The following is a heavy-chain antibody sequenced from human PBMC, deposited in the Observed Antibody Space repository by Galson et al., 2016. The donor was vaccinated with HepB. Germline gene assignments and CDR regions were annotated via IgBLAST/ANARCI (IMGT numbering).Heavy chain of an antibody. CDR3: AKDSVVRMMIFGVGSRPHGYYGMDV. D-gene: IGHD3/OR15-3a*01. V-gene: IGHV1-18*01. CDR1: GYTFTNYG. Sequence: SVKVSCKAGGYTFTNYGISWVRQAPGQGLEWMGWISTYNGNTNYARKFQGRVTMTTDTSTSTAYMELRSLRSDDTAVYYCAKDSVVRMMIFGVGSRPHGYYGMDVWGKGTTVTVSS. J-gene: IGHJ6*04. CDR2: ISTYNGNT.